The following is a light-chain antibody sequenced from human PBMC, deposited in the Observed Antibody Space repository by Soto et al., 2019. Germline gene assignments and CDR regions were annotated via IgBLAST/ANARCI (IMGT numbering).Light chain of an antibody. J-gene: IGKJ1*01. V-gene: IGKV3-15*01. CDR1: QSVSSD. CDR3: QQYNNWPLT. CDR2: GAS. Sequence: EIVMTQSPATLSVSPGERATLSCRASQSVSSDLAWYHQKPGQAPRLLIYGASTRATGIPARFIGSGSGTEFTLTINSLQSEDFAVYYCQQYNNWPLTFGQGTKVDIK.